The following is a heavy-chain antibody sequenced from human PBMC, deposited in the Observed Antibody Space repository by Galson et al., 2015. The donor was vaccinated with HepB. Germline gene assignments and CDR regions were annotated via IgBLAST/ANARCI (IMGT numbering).Heavy chain of an antibody. J-gene: IGHJ3*02. CDR1: GGSISSGDYY. V-gene: IGHV4-30-4*01. CDR3: ARGSYDFWHGAFDI. CDR2: IYYSGST. Sequence: TLSLTCTVSGGSISSGDYYWSWIRQPPGKGLEWIGYIYYSGSTYYNPSLESRVTISVDTSKNQFSLKLSSVAAADTAVYYCARGSYDFWHGAFDIWGQGTMVTVSS. D-gene: IGHD3-3*01.